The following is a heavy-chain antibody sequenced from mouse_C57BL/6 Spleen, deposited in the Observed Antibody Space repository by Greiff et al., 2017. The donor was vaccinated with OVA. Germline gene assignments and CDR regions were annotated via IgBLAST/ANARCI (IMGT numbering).Heavy chain of an antibody. V-gene: IGHV1-55*01. CDR3: ARSIYYDYDVAD. D-gene: IGHD2-4*01. CDR1: GYTFTSYW. CDR2: IYPGSGST. Sequence: QVQLKQPGAELVKPGASVKMSCKASGYTFTSYWITWVKQRPGQGLEWIGDIYPGSGSTNYNEKFKSKATLTVDTSSSTAYMQLSSLTSEDSAVYYYARSIYYDYDVADWGQGTLVTVSA. J-gene: IGHJ3*01.